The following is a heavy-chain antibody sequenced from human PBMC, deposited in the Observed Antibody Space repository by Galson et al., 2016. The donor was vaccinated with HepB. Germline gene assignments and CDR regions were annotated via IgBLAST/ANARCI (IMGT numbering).Heavy chain of an antibody. CDR1: GFTFSSYW. D-gene: IGHD5/OR15-5a*01. J-gene: IGHJ4*02. CDR2: IKDDGSEK. Sequence: SLRLSCAVSGFTFSSYWMSWVRQAPGKGLEWVANIKDDGSEKYYVDSVKGRFTISRDNAKNSLYLQMNSLRAEDTAVYYCARFVRRSSVNDDYWGQGTLVTVSS. V-gene: IGHV3-7*01. CDR3: ARFVRRSSVNDDY.